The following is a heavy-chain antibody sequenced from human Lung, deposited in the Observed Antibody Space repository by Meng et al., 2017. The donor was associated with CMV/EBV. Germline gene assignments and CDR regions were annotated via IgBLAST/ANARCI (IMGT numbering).Heavy chain of an antibody. V-gene: IGHV4-4*02. D-gene: IGHD6-19*01. CDR1: GGSISSSNW. CDR3: ASFPPPGKQWLVTDY. CDR2: IYHSGST. Sequence: QLKESGPGLGKPSGTLSLTCAVSGGSISSSNWWSWVRQPPGKGLEWIGEIYHSGSTNYNPSLKSRVTISVDKSKNQFSLKLSSVTAAGTAVYYCASFPPPGKQWLVTDYWGQGTLVTVSS. J-gene: IGHJ4*02.